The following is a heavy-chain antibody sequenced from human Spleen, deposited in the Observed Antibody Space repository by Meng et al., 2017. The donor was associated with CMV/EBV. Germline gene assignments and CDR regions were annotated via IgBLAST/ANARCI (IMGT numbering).Heavy chain of an antibody. V-gene: IGHV3-15*01. Sequence: CAAAGFTFSNAWMSWVRQAPGKGLEWVGRIKSKTDGGTTDYAAPVKGRFIISRDDSKNKLYLQMNSLKTEDTAVYYCTTDPRGKYFDYWGQGTLVTVSS. CDR2: IKSKTDGGTT. J-gene: IGHJ4*02. CDR1: GFTFSNAW. D-gene: IGHD4-23*01. CDR3: TTDPRGKYFDY.